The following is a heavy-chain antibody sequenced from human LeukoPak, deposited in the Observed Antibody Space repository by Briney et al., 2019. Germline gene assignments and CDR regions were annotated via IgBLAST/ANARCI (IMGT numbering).Heavy chain of an antibody. J-gene: IGHJ3*02. D-gene: IGHD3-22*01. CDR1: GFTVSSNY. CDR3: ARAPFTYDSSGDSFDI. Sequence: GGSLRLSCAASGFTVSSNYMSWVRDAPGKGLEWVSVIYSGGSTYYADSVKGRFTVSRDNSKNTLYLQMNSLRAEDTAVYYCARAPFTYDSSGDSFDIWGQGTMVTVSS. V-gene: IGHV3-66*01. CDR2: IYSGGST.